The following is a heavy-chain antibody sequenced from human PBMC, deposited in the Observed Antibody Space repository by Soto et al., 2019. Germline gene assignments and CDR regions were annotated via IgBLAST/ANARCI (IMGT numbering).Heavy chain of an antibody. Sequence: SETLSLTCTVSGGSISSGGYYWSWIRQHPGKGLEWIGYIYYSGSTYYNPSLKSRVTISVDTSKNQFSLKLSSVTAADTAVYYCARVPDHEDYDYVWGSYRFFFDYWGQGTLVTVSS. CDR2: IYYSGST. CDR3: ARVPDHEDYDYVWGSYRFFFDY. J-gene: IGHJ4*02. CDR1: GGSISSGGYY. D-gene: IGHD3-16*02. V-gene: IGHV4-31*03.